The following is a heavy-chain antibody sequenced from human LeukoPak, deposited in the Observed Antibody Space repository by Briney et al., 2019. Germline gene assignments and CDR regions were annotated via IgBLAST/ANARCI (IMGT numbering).Heavy chain of an antibody. Sequence: PGGSLRLSCAASVHTFGLYAMHCVRQAPGRGLEWVSGIRWKSGTVVYADSVKGRFTISRENAKNSLYLQMNSLRAEDTALYYCTKACAKAAASGCYQYFDYWGEGPLVTV. CDR3: TKACAKAAASGCYQYFDY. V-gene: IGHV3-9*01. CDR1: VHTFGLYA. CDR2: IRWKSGTV. D-gene: IGHD3-10*01. J-gene: IGHJ4*02.